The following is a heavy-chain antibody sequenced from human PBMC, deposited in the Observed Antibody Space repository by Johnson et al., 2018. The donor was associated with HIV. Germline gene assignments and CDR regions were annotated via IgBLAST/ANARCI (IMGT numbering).Heavy chain of an antibody. J-gene: IGHJ3*02. Sequence: VQLVESGGGLVQPGRSLRLSCAASGFTLEDYAMHWVRQTPGKGLEWVSGIRLNSGSVDYVDSVKGRFTISRDNAENSLYLQMRTLRVEDTAVYFCVRDGGIAATDAFDIWGQGTMVTVSS. D-gene: IGHD6-13*01. CDR3: VRDGGIAATDAFDI. V-gene: IGHV3-9*01. CDR1: GFTLEDYA. CDR2: IRLNSGSV.